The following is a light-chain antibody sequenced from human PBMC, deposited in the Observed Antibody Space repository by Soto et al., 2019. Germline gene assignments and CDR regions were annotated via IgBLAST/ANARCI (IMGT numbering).Light chain of an antibody. V-gene: IGLV2-14*01. Sequence: QSVLTQPASVSGSPGQSITISCSGISSDNYVSWYQQHPGTAPKLMIYAVTSRPSGVSNRFSGSESGNTASLTISGLQAEDEADYYCSSYTSSTIVVFGGGTKVTVL. CDR3: SSYTSSTIVV. CDR2: AVT. CDR1: SSDNY. J-gene: IGLJ2*01.